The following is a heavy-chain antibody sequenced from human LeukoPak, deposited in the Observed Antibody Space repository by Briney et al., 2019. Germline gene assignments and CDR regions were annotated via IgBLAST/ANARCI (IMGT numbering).Heavy chain of an antibody. V-gene: IGHV1-2*02. Sequence: ASVKVSCKASGYTFTVYYMHWVRQAPGQGLEWMGWINPNSGGTNYAQKFQGRVTMTRDTSISTAYMELSRLRSDDTAVYYCARGLQWLEAFDYWGLGTLVTVSS. CDR1: GYTFTVYY. J-gene: IGHJ4*02. CDR2: INPNSGGT. D-gene: IGHD6-19*01. CDR3: ARGLQWLEAFDY.